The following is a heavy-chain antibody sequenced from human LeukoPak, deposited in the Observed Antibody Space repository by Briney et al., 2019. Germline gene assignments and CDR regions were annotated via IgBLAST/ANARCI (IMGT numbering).Heavy chain of an antibody. J-gene: IGHJ4*02. D-gene: IGHD6-13*01. CDR3: AREAGAGPFDC. CDR1: GFTFSDYY. CDR2: IYSDGST. V-gene: IGHV3-66*01. Sequence: PGGSLRLSCAASGFTFSDYYMSWIRQAPGEGLEWVSVIYSDGSTYYADSVKGRFTISRDNSKNTLYLQMNSLRVDDTALYYCAREAGAGPFDCWGPGTLVTVSS.